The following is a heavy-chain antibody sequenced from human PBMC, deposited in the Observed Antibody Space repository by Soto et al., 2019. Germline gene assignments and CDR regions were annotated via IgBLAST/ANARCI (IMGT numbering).Heavy chain of an antibody. V-gene: IGHV4-39*01. CDR2: IYYSGST. D-gene: IGHD5-12*01. CDR3: ARMRWLQFRSDY. J-gene: IGHJ4*02. CDR1: GGSISSSSYY. Sequence: SETLSLTCTVSGGSISSSSYYWGWIRQPPGKGLEWIGSIYYSGSTYYNPSLKSRGTISVDTSKNQFSLKLSSVTAADTAVYYCARMRWLQFRSDYWGQGTLVTVSS.